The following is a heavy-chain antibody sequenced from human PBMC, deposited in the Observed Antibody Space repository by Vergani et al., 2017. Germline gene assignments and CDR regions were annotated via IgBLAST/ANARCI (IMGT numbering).Heavy chain of an antibody. CDR2: ISGSGGST. Sequence: EVQLLESGGGLVQPGGSLRLSCAASGFTFSSYAMSWVRQAPGKGLEWVSAISGSGGSTYYADSVKGRFTISRDNAKNSLYLQMNSLRAEDTAVYYCASSFRRSPDYYYYGMDVWGQGTTVTVSS. D-gene: IGHD1-26*01. V-gene: IGHV3-23*01. J-gene: IGHJ6*02. CDR1: GFTFSSYA. CDR3: ASSFRRSPDYYYYGMDV.